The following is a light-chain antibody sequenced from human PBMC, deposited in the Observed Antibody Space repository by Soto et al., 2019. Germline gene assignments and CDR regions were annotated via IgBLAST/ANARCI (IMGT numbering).Light chain of an antibody. CDR1: QGISSY. V-gene: IGKV1-9*01. Sequence: IQLTQSPSSLSASVGDRVTITCRASQGISSYLAWYQQKPGKAPKLLIYAASTLKSGVPSRFRGSGSGTDFTLTISSLQPEDFATYYCQQLNSYPLTFGGGTKVEIK. CDR2: AAS. J-gene: IGKJ4*01. CDR3: QQLNSYPLT.